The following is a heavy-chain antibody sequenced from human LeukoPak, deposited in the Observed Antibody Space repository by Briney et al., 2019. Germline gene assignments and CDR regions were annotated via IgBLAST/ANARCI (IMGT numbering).Heavy chain of an antibody. Sequence: PSETLSLTCTVSGGSISSYYWSWIRQPPGKGLEWIGYIYYSGSTNYNPSLNSRVSMSVDTSKNQFSLKLSSVTAADTAVYYCARNYASGSSLGYWGQGTLVTVSS. CDR1: GGSISSYY. CDR3: ARNYASGSSLGY. CDR2: IYYSGST. J-gene: IGHJ4*02. D-gene: IGHD3-10*01. V-gene: IGHV4-59*12.